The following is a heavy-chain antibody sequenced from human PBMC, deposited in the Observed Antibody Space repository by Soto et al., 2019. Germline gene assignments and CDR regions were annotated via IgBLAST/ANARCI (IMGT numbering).Heavy chain of an antibody. Sequence: GGSLRLSCAASGFTFSSYAMSWVRQAPGKGLEWVSAISGSGGSTYYADAVKGRFTISRDNSKNTLYLQMNSLRAEDTAVYYCLIATVVPQPAVYYWGQGTLVTVSS. D-gene: IGHD4-17*01. CDR1: GFTFSSYA. CDR2: ISGSGGST. V-gene: IGHV3-23*01. CDR3: LIATVVPQPAVYY. J-gene: IGHJ4*02.